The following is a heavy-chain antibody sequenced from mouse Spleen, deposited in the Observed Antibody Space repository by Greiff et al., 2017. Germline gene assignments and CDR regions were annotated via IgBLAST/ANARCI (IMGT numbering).Heavy chain of an antibody. CDR1: GFTFSSYA. Sequence: EVKLMESGGGLVKPGGSLKLSCAASGFTFSSYAMSWVRQSPEKRLEWVAEISSGGSYTYYPDTVTGRFTISRDNAKNTLYLEMSSLRSEDTAMYYCARDRTTATPGAMDYWGQGTSVTVSS. CDR2: ISSGGSYT. J-gene: IGHJ4*01. CDR3: ARDRTTATPGAMDY. V-gene: IGHV5-9-4*01. D-gene: IGHD1-2*01.